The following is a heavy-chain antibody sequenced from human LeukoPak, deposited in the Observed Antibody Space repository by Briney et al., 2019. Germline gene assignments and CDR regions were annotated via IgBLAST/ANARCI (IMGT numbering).Heavy chain of an antibody. CDR1: GGSISSYY. Sequence: SETLSLTCTVSGGSISSYYWSWIRQPPGKGLEWIGYIYYSGSTNYNPSLKSRVTISVNTSKNQFSLKLSSVTAADPAVYYCARDRFGGDYWGQGTLVTVSS. V-gene: IGHV4-59*01. CDR2: IYYSGST. D-gene: IGHD3-10*01. J-gene: IGHJ4*02. CDR3: ARDRFGGDY.